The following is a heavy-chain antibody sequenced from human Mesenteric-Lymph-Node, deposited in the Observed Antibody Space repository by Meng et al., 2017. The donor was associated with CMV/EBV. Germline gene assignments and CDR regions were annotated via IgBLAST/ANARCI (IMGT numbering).Heavy chain of an antibody. Sequence: GESLKTSCAASGFTFSSYGMHWVRQPPGKGLEWVAFIRYDGSNKYYADSVKGRFTISRDNSENTLYLQMNSLRAEDTAMYYCAKDLIGYHYGPAGGMDVWGQGTTVTVSS. CDR1: GFTFSSYG. D-gene: IGHD3-10*01. J-gene: IGHJ6*02. CDR2: IRYDGSNK. V-gene: IGHV3-30*02. CDR3: AKDLIGYHYGPAGGMDV.